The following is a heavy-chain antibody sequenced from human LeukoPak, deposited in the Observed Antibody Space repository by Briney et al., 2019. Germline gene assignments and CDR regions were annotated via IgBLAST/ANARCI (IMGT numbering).Heavy chain of an antibody. J-gene: IGHJ6*03. D-gene: IGHD6-19*01. Sequence: GGSLRLSCAASGFTFSSYAMSWVRQAPGKGLEWVSAISGSGGSTYYADSVKGRFTISRDNSKNTLYLQMGSLRAEDMAVYYCARDRTYSSGWYYMDVWGKGTTVTISS. CDR3: ARDRTYSSGWYYMDV. V-gene: IGHV3-23*01. CDR2: ISGSGGST. CDR1: GFTFSSYA.